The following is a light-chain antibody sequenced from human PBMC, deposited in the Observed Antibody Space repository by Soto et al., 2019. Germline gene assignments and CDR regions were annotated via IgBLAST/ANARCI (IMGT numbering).Light chain of an antibody. V-gene: IGKV3D-15*01. CDR3: QHYNNWPPHS. CDR2: GAS. J-gene: IGKJ2*03. CDR1: RDVSTN. Sequence: ETVMTQFPDTLSVSPGESATLSCRASRDVSTNLAWFQQKPGQTPRLVLYGASKRATGIPARFSGSGSGTHFTLTISSLQSEDFGVYYCQHYNNWPPHSFGQGTKVDIK.